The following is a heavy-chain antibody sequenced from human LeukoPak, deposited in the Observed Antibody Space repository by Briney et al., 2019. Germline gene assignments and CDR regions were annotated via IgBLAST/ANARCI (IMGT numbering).Heavy chain of an antibody. J-gene: IGHJ4*02. V-gene: IGHV3-7*01. Sequence: GGSLRLSCAASGFTFSSYWMSWVRQAPGKGLEWVANIKQDGSEKYYVDSVKGRFTISRDNAKNSLYLQMNSLRAEDTAVYYCARGHRQSRSRLGIWLDYWGQGTLVTVSS. D-gene: IGHD7-27*01. CDR1: GFTFSSYW. CDR2: IKQDGSEK. CDR3: ARGHRQSRSRLGIWLDY.